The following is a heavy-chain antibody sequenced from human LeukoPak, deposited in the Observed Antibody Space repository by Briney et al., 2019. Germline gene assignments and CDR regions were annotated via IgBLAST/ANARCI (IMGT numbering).Heavy chain of an antibody. J-gene: IGHJ4*02. V-gene: IGHV3-30*02. CDR2: IRYDGSNE. CDR3: AKNEVWWLPDS. CDR1: GFTFSNFG. D-gene: IGHD5-12*01. Sequence: GGSLRLSCAASGFTFSNFGMHWVRQAPGKGLTWVAFIRYDGSNEYYADSVKGRFTISRDNSKNTLYLQMNSLRADDTALYYCAKNEVWWLPDSWGQGTLVTVSS.